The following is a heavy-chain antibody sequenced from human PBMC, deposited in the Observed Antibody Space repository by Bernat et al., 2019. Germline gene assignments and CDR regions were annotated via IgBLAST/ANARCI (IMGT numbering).Heavy chain of an antibody. J-gene: IGHJ4*02. CDR2: IWYDGSNK. V-gene: IGHV3-33*01. CDR3: ASEDWNYSWGY. CDR1: GFTFSSYG. Sequence: QVQLVESGGGVVQPGRSLRLSCAASGFTFSSYGMHWVRQAPGKGLEWVAVIWYDGSNKYYADSVKGRFTISRDNSKNTLYLQMNSLRAEDTAVYYCASEDWNYSWGYWGQGTLVTVSS. D-gene: IGHD1-7*01.